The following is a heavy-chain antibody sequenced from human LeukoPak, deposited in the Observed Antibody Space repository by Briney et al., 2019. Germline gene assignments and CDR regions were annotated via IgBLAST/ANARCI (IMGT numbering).Heavy chain of an antibody. CDR1: GASVSNSH. CDR2: LSYTGKT. Sequence: SETLSLTCTVSGASVSNSHWNWIRQFPGKGLEWIGCLSYTGKTDYNPSLSSRVTISLGTSNNQVSLKLSFVTAADTAVYYCARLLGYNGRITYWGQGTLVTVSS. V-gene: IGHV4-59*08. J-gene: IGHJ4*02. CDR3: ARLLGYNGRITY. D-gene: IGHD1-14*01.